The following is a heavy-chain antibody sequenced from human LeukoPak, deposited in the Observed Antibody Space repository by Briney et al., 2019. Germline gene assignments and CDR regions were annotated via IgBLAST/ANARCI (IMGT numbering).Heavy chain of an antibody. CDR1: GGSISSYY. V-gene: IGHV4-34*01. CDR2: INHSGST. D-gene: IGHD4-17*01. CDR3: ARGRYNGDYDSILYFDY. J-gene: IGHJ4*02. Sequence: SETLSLTCTVSGGSISSYYWSWIRQPPGKGLEWIGEINHSGSTNYNPSLKSRVTISVDTSKNQFSLKLSSVTAADTAVYYCARGRYNGDYDSILYFDYWGQGTLVTVSS.